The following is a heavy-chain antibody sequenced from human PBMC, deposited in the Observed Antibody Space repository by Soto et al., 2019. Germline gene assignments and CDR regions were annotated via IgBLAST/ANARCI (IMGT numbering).Heavy chain of an antibody. CDR1: GTSLSGLP. J-gene: IGHJ4*02. V-gene: IGHV1-24*01. CDR2: LDYEEGER. D-gene: IGHD4-17*01. Sequence: ASVKISCKVSGTSLSGLPMHWVRQAPGKGLDWMGSLDYEEGERSFAHRFQGRLTVTEDTSTDTAYMELSSLMSEDTAVYYCAAGVTTFEYWGEGTLVTVSS. CDR3: AAGVTTFEY.